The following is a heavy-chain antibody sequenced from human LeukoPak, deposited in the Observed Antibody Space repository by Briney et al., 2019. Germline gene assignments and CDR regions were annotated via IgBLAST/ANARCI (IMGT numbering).Heavy chain of an antibody. J-gene: IGHJ4*02. CDR3: AKELSSSGWYKSSLFYFDY. Sequence: GGSLRLSCAASGFTFSSYAMSWVRQAPGKGLEWVSAISGSGGSTYYTDSVKGRFTISRDNSKNTLYLQMNSQRAEDTAVYYCAKELSSSGWYKSSLFYFDYWGQGTLVTVSS. CDR2: ISGSGGST. V-gene: IGHV3-23*01. CDR1: GFTFSSYA. D-gene: IGHD6-19*01.